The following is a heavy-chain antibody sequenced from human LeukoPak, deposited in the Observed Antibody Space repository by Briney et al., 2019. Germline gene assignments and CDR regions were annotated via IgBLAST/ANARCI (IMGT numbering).Heavy chain of an antibody. CDR2: INHSGST. V-gene: IGHV4-34*01. Sequence: PSETLSLTCAVYGGSFSGYYWSWIRQPPGKGLEWIGEINHSGSTNYNPSLKSRVTISVDTSKNQFSLKLSSVTAADTAVYYCARANRYGSLDYWGQGTLVTVSS. CDR3: ARANRYGSLDY. J-gene: IGHJ4*02. CDR1: GGSFSGYY. D-gene: IGHD1-14*01.